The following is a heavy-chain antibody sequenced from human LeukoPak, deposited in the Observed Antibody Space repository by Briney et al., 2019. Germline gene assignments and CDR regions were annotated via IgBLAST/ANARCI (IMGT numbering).Heavy chain of an antibody. D-gene: IGHD6-13*01. Sequence: PSETLSLTCTVSGGSISSYYWSWIRQPPGKGLEWIGYIYYSGSTNYNPSLKSRVTISVDTSKNQFSLKLSSVTAADTAVYYCARGFFDSSRTIVYWGQGTLVTVSS. CDR3: ARGFFDSSRTIVY. CDR2: IYYSGST. CDR1: GGSISSYY. J-gene: IGHJ4*02. V-gene: IGHV4-59*08.